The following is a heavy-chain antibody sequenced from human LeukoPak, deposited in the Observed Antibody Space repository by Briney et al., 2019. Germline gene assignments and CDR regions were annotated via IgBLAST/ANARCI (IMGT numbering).Heavy chain of an antibody. J-gene: IGHJ4*02. CDR1: GYTLTELS. CDR3: ATDLEQQLVFDY. Sequence: GASVKVSCKVSGYTLTELSMHWVRQAPGKGLVWVGGFDPEDGETIYAQKFQGRVTMTGDTATDTAYMELHSLRYVAAAVYYCATDLEQQLVFDYWGQGTLVTVSS. V-gene: IGHV1-24*01. D-gene: IGHD6-13*01. CDR2: FDPEDGET.